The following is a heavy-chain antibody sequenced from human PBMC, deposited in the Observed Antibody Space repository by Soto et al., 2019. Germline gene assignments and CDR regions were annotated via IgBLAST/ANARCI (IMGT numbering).Heavy chain of an antibody. J-gene: IGHJ6*03. CDR3: ARDSLGGFDFLVQYYYYYMDV. CDR1: GFTFSSYS. V-gene: IGHV3-48*01. CDR2: ISSSSSTI. Sequence: EVQLVESGGGLVQPGGSLRLSCAASGFTFSSYSMNWVRQAPGKGLEWVSYISSSSSTIYYADSVKGRFTISRDNAKKSLYLQINSLRAEYTAVYYCARDSLGGFDFLVQYYYYYMDVWGKGTTFTVSS. D-gene: IGHD5-12*01.